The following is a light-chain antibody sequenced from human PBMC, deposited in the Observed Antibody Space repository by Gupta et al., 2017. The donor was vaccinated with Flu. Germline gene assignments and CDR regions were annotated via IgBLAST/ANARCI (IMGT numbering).Light chain of an antibody. Sequence: QSVLPQPPSVSGAHGHRVTISRTGSSSNIVAGYDVHWYQQLPGAAPKLLVYGNTNRPSGVPDRFSGSKSGTSASLAITGLQAEDEATYYCQSYDRTLSGYWVFGGGTKLTVL. CDR2: GNT. V-gene: IGLV1-40*01. CDR1: SSNIVAGYD. J-gene: IGLJ3*02. CDR3: QSYDRTLSGYWV.